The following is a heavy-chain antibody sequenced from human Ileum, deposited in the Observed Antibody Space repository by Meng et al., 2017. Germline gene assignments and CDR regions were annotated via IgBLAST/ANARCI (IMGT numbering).Heavy chain of an antibody. D-gene: IGHD2-2*01. CDR1: GFTFSSYW. Sequence: GESLKISCAASGFTFSSYWMSWVRQAPGKGLEWVANIKKDGSETYYVDSVKGRFTISRDNAKNSLYLQMNSLRPEDTAVYYCARVRIIRSRSTFDSWGQGTLVTVSS. V-gene: IGHV3-7*01. CDR3: ARVRIIRSRSTFDS. CDR2: IKKDGSET. J-gene: IGHJ4*02.